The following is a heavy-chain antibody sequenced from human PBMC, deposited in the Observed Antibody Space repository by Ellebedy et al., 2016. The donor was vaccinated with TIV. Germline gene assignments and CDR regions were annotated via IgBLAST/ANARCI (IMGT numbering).Heavy chain of an antibody. CDR2: ISSSSSTI. CDR3: ARDPRTYYYGSGSYPPFDY. D-gene: IGHD3-10*01. V-gene: IGHV3-48*01. CDR1: GFTFSSYS. Sequence: GESLKISXAASGFTFSSYSMNWVRQAPGKGLEWVSYISSSSSTIYYADSVKGRFTISRDNAENSLYLQMNSLRAEDTAVYYCARDPRTYYYGSGSYPPFDYWGQGTLVTVSS. J-gene: IGHJ4*02.